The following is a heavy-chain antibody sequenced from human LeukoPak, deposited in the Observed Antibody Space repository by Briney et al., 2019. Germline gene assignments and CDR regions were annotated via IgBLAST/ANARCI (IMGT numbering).Heavy chain of an antibody. CDR1: GYTFTGYG. Sequence: ASVKVSCKASGYTFTGYGMTWVRQAPGHGLEWMGWISAYNRKTNYAQKLQGRVTMTTDTSTSTAYMELRSLRSDDTAVYYCARQVDIGMALPDYWGQGTLVTVSS. V-gene: IGHV1-18*01. CDR3: ARQVDIGMALPDY. D-gene: IGHD5-18*01. CDR2: ISAYNRKT. J-gene: IGHJ4*02.